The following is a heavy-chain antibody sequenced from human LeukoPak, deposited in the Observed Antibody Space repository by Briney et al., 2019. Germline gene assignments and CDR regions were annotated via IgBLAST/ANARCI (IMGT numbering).Heavy chain of an antibody. CDR3: AELGITMIGGV. J-gene: IGHJ6*04. V-gene: IGHV3-21*01. D-gene: IGHD3-10*02. CDR2: ISSSSSYI. Sequence: GGSLRLSCAASGFTFSRYSMNWVRQAPGKGLEWVSSISSSSSYIYYAYSVKGRFTISRDNAKNSLYLQMNSLRAEDTAVYYCAELGITMIGGVWGKGTTVTISS. CDR1: GFTFSRYS.